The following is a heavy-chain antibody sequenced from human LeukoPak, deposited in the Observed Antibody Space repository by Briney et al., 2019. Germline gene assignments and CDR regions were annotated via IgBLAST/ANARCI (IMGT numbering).Heavy chain of an antibody. CDR1: GYTLPEFS. CDR2: FDPEDGET. Sequence: ASVKVSCKGSGYTLPEFSLHWVRQAPGKRVWWMGGFDPEDGETIYAQKFQGRVTMTEDTSTDTAYMELSSLRSEDTAVYYCATDYTAGPFDYWGQGTLVTVSS. CDR3: ATDYTAGPFDY. D-gene: IGHD6-19*01. J-gene: IGHJ4*02. V-gene: IGHV1-24*01.